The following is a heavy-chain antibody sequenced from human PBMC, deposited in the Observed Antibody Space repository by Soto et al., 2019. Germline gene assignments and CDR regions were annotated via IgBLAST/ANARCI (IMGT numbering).Heavy chain of an antibody. CDR2: INHSGST. Sequence: SETLSLTCAVYGGSFSGYYWSWIRQPPGKGLEWIGEINHSGSTNYNPSLKSRVTISVDTSKNQFSLKLSSVTAADTAVYYCGRVHYDILTERGTADYWGQGTLVTVSS. V-gene: IGHV4-34*01. J-gene: IGHJ4*02. D-gene: IGHD3-9*01. CDR1: GGSFSGYY. CDR3: GRVHYDILTERGTADY.